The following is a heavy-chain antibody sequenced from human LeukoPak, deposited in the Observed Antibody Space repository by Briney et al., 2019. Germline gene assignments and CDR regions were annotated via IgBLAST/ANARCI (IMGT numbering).Heavy chain of an antibody. CDR1: GGSVSSGGYY. Sequence: SQTLSLTCTVSGGSVSSGGYYWSWIRQHPGKGLEWIGYIYYSGSTYYNPSLKSRVTISVDTSKNKFSLKLSSVTAADTAVYYCARGLTGRTNSHWFDPWGQGTLVTVSS. CDR3: ARGLTGRTNSHWFDP. V-gene: IGHV4-31*03. J-gene: IGHJ5*02. CDR2: IYYSGST. D-gene: IGHD3-9*01.